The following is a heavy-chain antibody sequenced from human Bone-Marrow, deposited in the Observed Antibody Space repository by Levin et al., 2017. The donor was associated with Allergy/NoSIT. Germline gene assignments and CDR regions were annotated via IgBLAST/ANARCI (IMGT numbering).Heavy chain of an antibody. J-gene: IGHJ4*02. Sequence: PGGSLRLSCAASGFIFSNYAMNWVRQAPGKGLEWVSQISGSGRNTHYADSVKGRFTFSRDNSKNTLYLQMNSLRAEDTAVYYCAGYDTSAYHSPFDYWGQGTLVTVSS. CDR1: GFIFSNYA. V-gene: IGHV3-23*01. CDR3: AGYDTSAYHSPFDY. CDR2: ISGSGRNT. D-gene: IGHD3-22*01.